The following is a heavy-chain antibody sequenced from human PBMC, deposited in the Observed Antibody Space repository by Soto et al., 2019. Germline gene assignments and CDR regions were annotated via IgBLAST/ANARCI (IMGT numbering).Heavy chain of an antibody. Sequence: QVQLKQSGPGLVRPSGTLSLTCRVSGTSISSSYWWAWVRQSPGKGLEWIGEIYHNGITKYNPSLRSRVSMSLDKSNNHFSLKLTSVTAADTAVYYCATVPPRIVVVLAEFPTWGQGTLVTVSS. V-gene: IGHV4-4*02. D-gene: IGHD2-21*01. CDR1: GTSISSSYW. CDR3: ATVPPRIVVVLAEFPT. J-gene: IGHJ4*02. CDR2: IYHNGIT.